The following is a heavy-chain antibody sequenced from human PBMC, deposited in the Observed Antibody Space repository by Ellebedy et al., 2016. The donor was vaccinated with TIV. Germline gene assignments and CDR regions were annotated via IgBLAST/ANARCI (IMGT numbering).Heavy chain of an antibody. V-gene: IGHV3-7*03. D-gene: IGHD6-19*01. CDR1: GFTFRSYG. J-gene: IGHJ4*02. CDR2: IKQDGSEK. Sequence: GESLKISXAASGFTFRSYGIHWVRQAPGKGLEWVANIKQDGSEKYYVDSVKGRFTISRDNSKNTLYLQMNSLRAEDTAVYYCAKDSGITVAGTLPDYWGQGTLVTVSS. CDR3: AKDSGITVAGTLPDY.